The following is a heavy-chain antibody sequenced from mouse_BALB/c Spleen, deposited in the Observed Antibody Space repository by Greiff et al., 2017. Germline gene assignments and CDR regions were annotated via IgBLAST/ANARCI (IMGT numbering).Heavy chain of an antibody. V-gene: IGHV1S81*02. CDR1: GYTFTSYW. J-gene: IGHJ3*01. CDR3: ARAGLGAWFAY. D-gene: IGHD3-3*01. Sequence: QVQLQQPGAELVKPGASVKPSCKASGYTFTSYWMHGVKQRLGQGLEWIGEINPSNGRTNYNEKFKSKATLTVDKSSSTAYMQLSSLTSEDSAVYYCARAGLGAWFAYWGQGTLVTVSA. CDR2: INPSNGRT.